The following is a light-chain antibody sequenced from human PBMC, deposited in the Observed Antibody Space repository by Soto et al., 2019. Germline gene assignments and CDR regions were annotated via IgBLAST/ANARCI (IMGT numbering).Light chain of an antibody. V-gene: IGKV3-15*01. CDR1: QSVSSN. CDR2: DAS. Sequence: EKVMTQSPATLSLSPGERPTLSCRASQSVSSNLAWYQQKPGQAPRLLIYDASTRATGIPARFSGSGSGTEFTLTISSLQSEDFAVYYCQQYNTWPLTFGPGTKVDIK. CDR3: QQYNTWPLT. J-gene: IGKJ3*01.